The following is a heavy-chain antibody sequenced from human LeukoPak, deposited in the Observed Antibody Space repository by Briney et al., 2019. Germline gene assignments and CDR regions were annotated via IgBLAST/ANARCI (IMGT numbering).Heavy chain of an antibody. D-gene: IGHD3-9*01. CDR3: ARDEYDILTGYPGDY. CDR2: IYSGGST. V-gene: IGHV3-66*01. CDR1: GLTVSSNY. Sequence: GGPLRLSCAASGLTVSSNYMSWVRQAPGKGLEWVSVIYSGGSTYHADSVKGRFTISRDNSKNTLYLQMNSLRAEDTAVYYCARDEYDILTGYPGDYWGQGTLVTVSS. J-gene: IGHJ4*02.